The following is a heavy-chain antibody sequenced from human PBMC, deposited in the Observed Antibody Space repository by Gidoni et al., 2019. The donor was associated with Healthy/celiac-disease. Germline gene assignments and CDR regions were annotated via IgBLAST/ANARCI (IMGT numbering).Heavy chain of an antibody. D-gene: IGHD1-26*01. J-gene: IGHJ4*02. Sequence: PGASVKVSCKASGYTFTSYGIRWVRQAPGQGLEWMGWLSVYNGNTNYAQKLQGRVTMTTDTSKSTAYMELRSMRADETAVYYCARKVGATNEFDDWGQGTLVTVSS. CDR3: ARKVGATNEFDD. CDR1: GYTFTSYG. V-gene: IGHV1-18*01. CDR2: LSVYNGNT.